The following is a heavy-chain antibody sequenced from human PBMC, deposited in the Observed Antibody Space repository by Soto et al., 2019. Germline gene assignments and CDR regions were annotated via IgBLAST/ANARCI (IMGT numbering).Heavy chain of an antibody. CDR1: GYTFISYD. CDR3: AKDYGMDV. V-gene: IGHV1-8*01. J-gene: IGHJ6*02. Sequence: QVQLVQSGAEVKKPGASVKVSCTDSGYTFISYDINWVRQATGQGLEGMGWMNPNSGNTGYTQKFQGRITMTRNTYISTAYMDLSSLRSEDTAVYYCAKDYGMDVWGQGTTVTV. CDR2: MNPNSGNT.